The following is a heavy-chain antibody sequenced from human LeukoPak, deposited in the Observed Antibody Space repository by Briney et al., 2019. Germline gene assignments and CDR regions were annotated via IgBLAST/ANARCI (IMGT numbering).Heavy chain of an antibody. J-gene: IGHJ5*02. CDR3: ARWGAPGYCSGGSCYASYNWFDP. Sequence: SQTLLLTCAISGDSVSSNSAAWNWIRQSPSRGLEWLGRTYYRPKWYNDYAVSVKSRITINPDTSKNQFSLQLNSVTPEDTAVYYCARWGAPGYCSGGSCYASYNWFDPWGQGTLVTVSS. CDR1: GDSVSSNSAA. CDR2: TYYRPKWYN. V-gene: IGHV6-1*01. D-gene: IGHD2-15*01.